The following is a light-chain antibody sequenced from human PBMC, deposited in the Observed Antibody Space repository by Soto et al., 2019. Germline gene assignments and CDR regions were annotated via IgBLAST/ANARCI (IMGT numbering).Light chain of an antibody. Sequence: EIVLTQFPGTLSLSPGEGATLSCRASQSVSNSYLAWYLQKPGQAPRLLIYGASLRATGIPDRFSGSGSGTDFTLAISRLEPEDFAVYYCQQYGSSPYTFGQGTKLEIK. CDR1: QSVSNSY. V-gene: IGKV3-20*01. CDR2: GAS. CDR3: QQYGSSPYT. J-gene: IGKJ2*01.